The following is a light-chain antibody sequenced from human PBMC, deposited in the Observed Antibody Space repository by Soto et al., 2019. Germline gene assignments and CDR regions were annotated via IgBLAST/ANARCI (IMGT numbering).Light chain of an antibody. J-gene: IGLJ2*01. Sequence: QSVLTQPPSVSAAPGQKVTISCSGSSSNIGSNYVSWYQQLPETAPKLLIYDSNQRPSGIPDRFSGSKSGTSATLGITGLQTGDEADYYCGTWDNSLNAVLFGGGTKLTVL. V-gene: IGLV1-51*01. CDR1: SSNIGSNY. CDR2: DSN. CDR3: GTWDNSLNAVL.